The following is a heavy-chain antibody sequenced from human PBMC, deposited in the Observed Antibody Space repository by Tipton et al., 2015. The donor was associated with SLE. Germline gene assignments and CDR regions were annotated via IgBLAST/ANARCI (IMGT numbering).Heavy chain of an antibody. CDR3: ATELSHTSASGGAFDT. CDR1: GGSIRSGDYY. CDR2: IYDSGTT. J-gene: IGHJ3*02. V-gene: IGHV4-31*03. D-gene: IGHD3-16*01. Sequence: TLSLTCTVSGGSIRSGDYYWSWIRQQPGKGLEWLGHIYDSGTTSYNPALKSRLLISVDTSRNQLFLRLSSVSAADTAVYYCATELSHTSASGGAFDTWGQGTRVTVSS.